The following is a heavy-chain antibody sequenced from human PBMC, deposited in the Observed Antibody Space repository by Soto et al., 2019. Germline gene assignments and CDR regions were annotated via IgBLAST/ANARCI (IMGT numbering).Heavy chain of an antibody. D-gene: IGHD2-2*01. J-gene: IGHJ5*02. Sequence: EVQLLESGGGLVQPGGSLRLSCAASGFTFSSYAMSWVRQAPGKGLEWVSTISNSGGRTYYADSVKGRFAISRDNSKNSLYVPMTSVSPEDTAVYYCGSSSTEFLPTAMTCGVDPWGQATLVTVSS. CDR2: ISNSGGRT. CDR3: GSSSTEFLPTAMTCGVDP. CDR1: GFTFSSYA. V-gene: IGHV3-23*01.